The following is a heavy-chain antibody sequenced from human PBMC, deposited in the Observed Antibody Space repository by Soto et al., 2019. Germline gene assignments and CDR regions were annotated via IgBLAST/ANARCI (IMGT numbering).Heavy chain of an antibody. CDR2: TRNKANSYTT. J-gene: IGHJ4*02. CDR1: GFTFSDHY. D-gene: IGHD3-9*01. V-gene: IGHV3-72*01. Sequence: EVQLVESGGGLVQPGGSLRLSCAASGFTFSDHYMDWVRQAPGKGLEWVGRTRNKANSYTTEYAASVKGRFTISRDDSKYSLYLEMNSLNTADPAVYYCAGADILTGPTLAYWGQRSLVTVSS. CDR3: AGADILTGPTLAY.